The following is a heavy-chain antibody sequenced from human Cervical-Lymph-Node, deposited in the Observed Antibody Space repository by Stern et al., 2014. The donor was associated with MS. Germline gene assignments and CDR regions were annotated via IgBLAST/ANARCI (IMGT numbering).Heavy chain of an antibody. V-gene: IGHV3-15*01. Sequence: EVQLVESGGGLVKPGGSLRLSCAGSGFIFNEAWMTWVRQAPGKGLEWVGRIRSKIDGGTTDYGAPVKDRFTISRDDSTKTLILQMDSLRTEDTAVYYCTTVLKSRSTSKVLIPWGQGTLVIVSS. J-gene: IGHJ4*02. CDR3: TTVLKSRSTSKVLIP. D-gene: IGHD2-2*01. CDR2: IRSKIDGGTT. CDR1: GFIFNEAW.